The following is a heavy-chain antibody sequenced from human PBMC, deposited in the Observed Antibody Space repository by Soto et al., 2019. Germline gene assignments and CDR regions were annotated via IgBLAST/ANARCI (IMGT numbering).Heavy chain of an antibody. J-gene: IGHJ3*02. CDR3: AKGGARSGSYFSGHHDAFAI. Sequence: EVQLLESGGGLVQPGGSLRLSCAASGFTFSSYAMSWVRQAPGKGLEWVSAISGSGGSTYYADSVKGRFTISRDNSKNTLDLQMSSLTAEDTAVYYCAKGGARSGSYFSGHHDAFAIWGQGTMVTVSS. V-gene: IGHV3-23*01. D-gene: IGHD3-10*01. CDR2: ISGSGGST. CDR1: GFTFSSYA.